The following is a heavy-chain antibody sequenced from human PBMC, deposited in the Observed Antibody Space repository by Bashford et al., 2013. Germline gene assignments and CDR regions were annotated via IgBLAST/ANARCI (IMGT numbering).Heavy chain of an antibody. J-gene: IGHJ2*01. Sequence: GSLRLSCAASGFTVSSNYMSWVRQAPGKGLEWVSVIYSGGSTYYADSVKGRFTISLDTPKNQFSLKLTSVTAADTAIYYCARDTGNSCFNSRYCDVHWYFDLWGRGTLVTVSS. V-gene: IGHV3-53*01. D-gene: IGHD2-15*01. CDR2: IYSGGST. CDR3: ARDTGNSCFNSRYCDVHWYFDL. CDR1: GFTVSSNY.